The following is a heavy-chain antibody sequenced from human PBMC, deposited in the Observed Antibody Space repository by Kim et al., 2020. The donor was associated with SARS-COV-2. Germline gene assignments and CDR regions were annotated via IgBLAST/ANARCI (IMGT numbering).Heavy chain of an antibody. J-gene: IGHJ5*02. CDR1: GYTFTGYY. V-gene: IGHV1-2*04. CDR3: ALSGSYRYNWFDP. Sequence: ASVKVSCKASGYTFTGYYMHWVRQAPGQGLEWMGWINPNSGGTNYAQKFQGWVTMTRDTSISTAYMELSRLRSDDTAVYYCALSGSYRYNWFDPWGQGTLFTVSS. D-gene: IGHD1-26*01. CDR2: INPNSGGT.